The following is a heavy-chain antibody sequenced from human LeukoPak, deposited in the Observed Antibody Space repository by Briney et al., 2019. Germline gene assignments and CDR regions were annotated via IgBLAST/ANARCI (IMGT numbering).Heavy chain of an antibody. Sequence: PGGSLRLSCAVSGFTFSSYAMHWVRQAPGKGLEWVAVISYDGSNKYYADSVKGRFTISRDNSKNTLYLQMNSLRAEDTAVYYCARAGYSSSWYSGSYYYYMDVWGKGTTVTVSS. D-gene: IGHD6-13*01. J-gene: IGHJ6*03. CDR3: ARAGYSSSWYSGSYYYYMDV. CDR2: ISYDGSNK. V-gene: IGHV3-30*14. CDR1: GFTFSSYA.